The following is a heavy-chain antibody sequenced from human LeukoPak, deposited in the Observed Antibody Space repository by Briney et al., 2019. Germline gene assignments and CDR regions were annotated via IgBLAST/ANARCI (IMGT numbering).Heavy chain of an antibody. CDR3: ARGRRGWYSPGAFDI. CDR1: GYTFTGYY. V-gene: IGHV1-2*04. Sequence: SVKVSCKASGYTFTGYYMHWVRQASGQGLEWMGWINPNSGGTNYAQKFQGWVTMTRDTSISTAYMELSRLRSDETAVYYCARGRRGWYSPGAFDIWGQGTMVTVSS. D-gene: IGHD6-19*01. J-gene: IGHJ3*02. CDR2: INPNSGGT.